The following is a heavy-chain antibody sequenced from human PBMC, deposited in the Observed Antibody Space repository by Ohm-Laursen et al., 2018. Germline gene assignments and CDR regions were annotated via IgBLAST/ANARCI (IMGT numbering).Heavy chain of an antibody. V-gene: IGHV3-21*01. CDR1: GFTFSSYS. CDR2: ISSSSSYI. CDR3: ARGSAYSSWGTGRYNWFDP. D-gene: IGHD6-6*01. J-gene: IGHJ5*02. Sequence: GSLRLSCAASGFTFSSYSMNWVRQAPGKGLEWVSSISSSSSYIYYADSVKGRFTISRDNAKNSLYLQMNSLRAEDTAVYYCARGSAYSSWGTGRYNWFDPWGQGTLVTVSS.